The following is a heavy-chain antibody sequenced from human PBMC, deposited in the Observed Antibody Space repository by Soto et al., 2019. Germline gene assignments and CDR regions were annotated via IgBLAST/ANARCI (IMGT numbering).Heavy chain of an antibody. CDR1: GGSISSYY. Sequence: QVQLQESGPGLVKPSETLSLTCTVSGGSISSYYWSWIRQRPGKGLEWIGYIYYSGNTNYNPSLKSPLTISVDTSKNQFSLKLSSVTAADTAVYYCARGARDGYYWGQGTLVTVSS. CDR2: IYYSGNT. CDR3: ARGARDGYY. V-gene: IGHV4-59*01. D-gene: IGHD5-12*01. J-gene: IGHJ4*02.